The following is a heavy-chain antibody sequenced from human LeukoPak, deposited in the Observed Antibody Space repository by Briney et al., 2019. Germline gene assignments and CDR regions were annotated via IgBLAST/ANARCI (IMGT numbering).Heavy chain of an antibody. CDR1: GFTFSNYG. Sequence: GGSLRLSCTASGFTFSNYGIHWVRQAPGKGLEWVAVISYDGSNKYYADSVKGRFTISRDNSKNTLYLQMNSLRAEDTAVYYCARELYDSSGTDYWGQGTLVTVSS. V-gene: IGHV3-30*03. CDR2: ISYDGSNK. J-gene: IGHJ4*02. CDR3: ARELYDSSGTDY. D-gene: IGHD3-22*01.